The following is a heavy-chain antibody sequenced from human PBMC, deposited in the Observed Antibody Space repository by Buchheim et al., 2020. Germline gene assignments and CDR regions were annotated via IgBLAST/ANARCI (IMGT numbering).Heavy chain of an antibody. D-gene: IGHD3-3*01. J-gene: IGHJ6*02. CDR3: AKDGTYYDFWSGYWRPYYYYGMDV. CDR1: GFTFSSYA. Sequence: EVQLLESGGGLVQPGGSLRLSCAASGFTFSSYAMSWVRQAPGKGLEWVSAISGSGGSTYYADSVKGRFTISSANSKNTLYLQMNSLRAEDTAVYYCAKDGTYYDFWSGYWRPYYYYGMDVWGQGTT. V-gene: IGHV3-23*01. CDR2: ISGSGGST.